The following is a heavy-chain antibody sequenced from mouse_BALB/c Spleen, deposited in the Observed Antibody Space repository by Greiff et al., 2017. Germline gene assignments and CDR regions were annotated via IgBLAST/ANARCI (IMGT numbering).Heavy chain of an antibody. J-gene: IGHJ3*01. CDR2: ISNGGGST. CDR1: GFTFSSYT. D-gene: IGHD1-1*01. V-gene: IGHV5-12-2*01. CDR3: ARLPGPY. Sequence: EVKLVESGGGLVQPGGSLKLSCAASGFTFSSYTMSWVRQTPEKRLEWVAYISNGGGSTYYPDTVKGRFTISRDNAKNTLYLQMSSLKSEDTAMYYCARLPGPYWGQGTLVTVSA.